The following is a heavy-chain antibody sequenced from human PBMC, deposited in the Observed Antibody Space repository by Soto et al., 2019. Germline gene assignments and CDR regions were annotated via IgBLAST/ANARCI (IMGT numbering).Heavy chain of an antibody. Sequence: PGGSLRLSCAASGFPFSDYYMSWIRQSPGKGLEWVSYISSSGSTIYYADSVKGRFTISRDNAKNSLYLQMNSLRAEDTAVYYCASEAYGDPTGRGRYYYYGMDVWGQGITVTVSS. CDR2: ISSSGSTI. V-gene: IGHV3-11*01. D-gene: IGHD4-17*01. CDR3: ASEAYGDPTGRGRYYYYGMDV. J-gene: IGHJ6*02. CDR1: GFPFSDYY.